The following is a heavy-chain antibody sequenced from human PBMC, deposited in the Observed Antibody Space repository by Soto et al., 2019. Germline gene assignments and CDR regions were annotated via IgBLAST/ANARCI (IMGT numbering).Heavy chain of an antibody. J-gene: IGHJ4*02. V-gene: IGHV4-30-4*01. CDR1: GGSISSGDYY. D-gene: IGHD6-13*01. CDR2: IYYSGST. CDR3: ARGRILSIAAAGYYFDY. Sequence: PSETLSLTCTVSGGSISSGDYYWSWIRQPPGKGLEWIGYIYYSGSTYYNPSLKSRVTISVDTSKNQFSLKLSSVTAADTAVYYCARGRILSIAAAGYYFDYWGQGTLVTVSS.